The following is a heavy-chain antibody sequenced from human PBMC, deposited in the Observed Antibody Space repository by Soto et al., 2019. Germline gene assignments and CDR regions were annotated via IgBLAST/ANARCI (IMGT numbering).Heavy chain of an antibody. CDR2: LKSDGSST. CDR3: VRASLVVAAATREDY. J-gene: IGHJ4*02. D-gene: IGHD2-15*01. V-gene: IGHV3-74*01. Sequence: EVQLVESGGGLVQPGGSLRLSCAASGFTFSSYWMHWVRQAPGKGLVWVSRLKSDGSSTSYAESVNGRFTISRDNAKNTLYVQMNRLRAEDTAVYYCVRASLVVAAATREDYWGQGTLVTVSS. CDR1: GFTFSSYW.